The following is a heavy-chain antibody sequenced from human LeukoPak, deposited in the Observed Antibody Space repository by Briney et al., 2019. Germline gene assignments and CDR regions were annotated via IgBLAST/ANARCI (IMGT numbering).Heavy chain of an antibody. J-gene: IGHJ5*02. D-gene: IGHD2-2*01. CDR1: GYTFTSYG. CDR2: VSAYNGNT. Sequence: ASVKVSCMASGYTFTSYGISWVRQAPGQGLEWMGWVSAYNGNTNYAQKLQGRVTMTTDTSTSTAYMELRSLRSDDTAVYYCAREVIVVVLQAFDPWGQGTLVTVSS. V-gene: IGHV1-18*01. CDR3: AREVIVVVLQAFDP.